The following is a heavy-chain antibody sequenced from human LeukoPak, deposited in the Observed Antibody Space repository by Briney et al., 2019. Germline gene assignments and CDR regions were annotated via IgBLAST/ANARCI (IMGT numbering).Heavy chain of an antibody. J-gene: IGHJ5*02. Sequence: SVKVSCKACGYTFTGYYMHWVRQAAGQGLEWMGRIIPIFGTANYAQKFQGRVTITTDESTSTAYMELSSLRSEDTAVYYCARSGSSWYSWFAPWGQGTLVTVSP. CDR2: IIPIFGTA. D-gene: IGHD6-13*01. V-gene: IGHV1-69*05. CDR1: GYTFTGYY. CDR3: ARSGSSWYSWFAP.